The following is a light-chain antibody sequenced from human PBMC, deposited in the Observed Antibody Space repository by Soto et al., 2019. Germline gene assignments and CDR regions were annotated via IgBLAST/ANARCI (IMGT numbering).Light chain of an antibody. CDR1: QSVSISY. J-gene: IGKJ4*01. CDR2: GAF. CDR3: QQFGDSLLT. V-gene: IGKV3-20*01. Sequence: LTQPPATLALSPEEGATLSCRASQSVSISYLAWYQQKPGQAPRLLIYGAFNRATGIPDRFIGGGSETDFTLTISILEPEDFAVYYCQQFGDSLLTFGGGTKVDIK.